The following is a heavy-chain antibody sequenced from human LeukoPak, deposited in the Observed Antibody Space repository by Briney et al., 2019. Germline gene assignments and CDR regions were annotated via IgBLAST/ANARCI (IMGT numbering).Heavy chain of an antibody. D-gene: IGHD5-18*01. V-gene: IGHV3-30-3*01. CDR1: GFTFSSYA. J-gene: IGHJ4*02. CDR2: ISYDGSNK. Sequence: GGSLRLSCAASGFTFSSYAMHWVRQAPGKGLEWVAVISYDGSNKYYADSVKGRFTISRDNSKNTQYLQMNSLRAEDTAVYYCARGDSYGSFDYWGQGTLVTVSS. CDR3: ARGDSYGSFDY.